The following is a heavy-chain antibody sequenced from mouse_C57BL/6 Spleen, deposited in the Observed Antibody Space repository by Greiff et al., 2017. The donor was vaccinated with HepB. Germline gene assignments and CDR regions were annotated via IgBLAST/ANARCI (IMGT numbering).Heavy chain of an antibody. Sequence: VKLVESGAELVKPGASVKISCKASGYAFSSYWMNWVKQRPGKGLEWIGQIYPGDGDTNYNGKFKGKATLTADKSSSTAYMQLSSLTSEDSAVYFCARESSALYAMDYWGQGTSVTVSS. CDR2: IYPGDGDT. CDR3: ARESSALYAMDY. CDR1: GYAFSSYW. J-gene: IGHJ4*01. V-gene: IGHV1-80*01. D-gene: IGHD3-2*02.